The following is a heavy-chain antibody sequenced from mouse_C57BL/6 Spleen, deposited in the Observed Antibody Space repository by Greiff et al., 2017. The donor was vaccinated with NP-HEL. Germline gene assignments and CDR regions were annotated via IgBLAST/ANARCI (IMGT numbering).Heavy chain of an antibody. CDR1: GYTFTDYY. J-gene: IGHJ4*01. CDR3: ARTYGSSYAYYAMDY. D-gene: IGHD1-1*01. Sequence: LQESGPELVKPGASVKISCKASGYTFTDYYINWVKQRPGQGLEWIGWIYPGSGNTKYNEKFKGKATLTVDTSSSTAYMQLSSLTSEDSAVYFCARTYGSSYAYYAMDYWGQGTSVTVSS. V-gene: IGHV1-84*01. CDR2: IYPGSGNT.